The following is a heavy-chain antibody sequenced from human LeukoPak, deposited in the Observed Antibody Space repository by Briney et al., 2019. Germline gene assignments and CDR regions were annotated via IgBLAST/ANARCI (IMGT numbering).Heavy chain of an antibody. J-gene: IGHJ5*02. CDR3: ARISGDFGDLGDP. V-gene: IGHV7-4-1*02. Sequence: VASVKVSCKASGYTFTNYAMNWVRQAPGQGLEWMGWINTKTGNPTYAQGFTGRFVFSLDTSVSTAYLQISSLKAEDTAVYYCARISGDFGDLGDPWGQGTLVTVSS. D-gene: IGHD3-10*01. CDR1: GYTFTNYA. CDR2: INTKTGNP.